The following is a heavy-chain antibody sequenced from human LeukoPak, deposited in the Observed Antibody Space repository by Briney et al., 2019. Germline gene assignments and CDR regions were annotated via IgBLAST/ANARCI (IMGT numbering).Heavy chain of an antibody. Sequence: SETLSLTCTVSGGSISSYYWNWIRQPPGKGLEWIGYIYYSGSTNYNPSLKSRVTISVDTSKNQFSLKLSSVTAADTAVYYCARDRDYDSSGYYDYRGQGTLVTVSS. CDR2: IYYSGST. D-gene: IGHD3-22*01. CDR1: GGSISSYY. J-gene: IGHJ4*02. V-gene: IGHV4-59*01. CDR3: ARDRDYDSSGYYDY.